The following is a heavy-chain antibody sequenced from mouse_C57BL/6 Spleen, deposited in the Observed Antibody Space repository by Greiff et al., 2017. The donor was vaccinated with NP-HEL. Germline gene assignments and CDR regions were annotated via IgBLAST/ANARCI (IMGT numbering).Heavy chain of an antibody. V-gene: IGHV5-6*01. CDR3: ARRELRYYFDY. CDR2: ISSGGSYT. D-gene: IGHD1-1*01. Sequence: EVQLQESGGDLVKPGGSLKLSCAASGFTFSSYGMSWVRQTPDKRLEWVATISSGGSYTYYPDSVKGRFTISRDNAKNTLYLQMSSLKSEDTAMYYCARRELRYYFDYWGQGTTLTVSS. J-gene: IGHJ2*01. CDR1: GFTFSSYG.